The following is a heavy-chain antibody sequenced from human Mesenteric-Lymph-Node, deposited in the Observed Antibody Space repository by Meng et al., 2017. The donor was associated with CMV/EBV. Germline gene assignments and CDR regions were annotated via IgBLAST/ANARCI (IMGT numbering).Heavy chain of an antibody. J-gene: IGHJ6*02. CDR2: IIPIFGTA. CDR1: GGTFSSYA. CDR3: ARGGSRSSSLYYYGMDV. D-gene: IGHD6-6*01. Sequence: GGSLRLSCKASGGTFSSYAISWVRQAPGQGLEWMGGIIPIFGTANYAQKFQGRVTITTDESTSTAYMELSSLRSEDTAVYYCARGGSRSSSLYYYGMDVWGQGTTVTVSS. V-gene: IGHV1-69*05.